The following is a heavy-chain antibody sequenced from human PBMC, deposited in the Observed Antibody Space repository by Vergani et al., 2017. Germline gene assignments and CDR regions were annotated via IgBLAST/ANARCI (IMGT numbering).Heavy chain of an antibody. J-gene: IGHJ4*02. CDR1: GFTFSSYA. D-gene: IGHD3-10*01. CDR3: AKELPLDYGSGSAPASYYFDY. CDR2: ISGSGGST. Sequence: EVQLLESGGGLVQPGGSLRLSCAASGFTFSSYAMSWVRQAPGKGLEWVSAISGSGGSTYYADSVKGRFTISRDNSKNTLYLQMNSLRAEDTAVYYCAKELPLDYGSGSAPASYYFDYWGQGTLVTVSS. V-gene: IGHV3-23*01.